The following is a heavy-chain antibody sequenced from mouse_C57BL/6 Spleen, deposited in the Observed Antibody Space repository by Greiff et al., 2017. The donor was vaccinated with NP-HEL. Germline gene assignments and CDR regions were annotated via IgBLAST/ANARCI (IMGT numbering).Heavy chain of an antibody. CDR3: ASPLIITTLDY. V-gene: IGHV1-82*01. Sequence: VKVVESGPELVKPGASVKISCKASGYAFSSSWMNWVKQRPGKGLEWIGRIYPGDGDTNYNGKFKGKATLTADKSSSTAYMQLSSLTSEDSAVYFCASPLIITTLDYWGQGTSVTVSS. D-gene: IGHD1-1*01. CDR1: GYAFSSSW. J-gene: IGHJ4*01. CDR2: IYPGDGDT.